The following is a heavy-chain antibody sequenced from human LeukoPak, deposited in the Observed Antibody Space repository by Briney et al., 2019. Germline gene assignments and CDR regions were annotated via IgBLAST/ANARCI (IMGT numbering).Heavy chain of an antibody. V-gene: IGHV4-4*07. Sequence: SETLSLTCTVSSGSISSYYRSWIRQPDGKGLEWIGRIYTSGSTNYNPSLKRRVTMSVDTSKNQFSLKLSSVTAADTAVYYCARDMGYSYDYVFDYWGQGALVTVSS. CDR3: ARDMGYSYDYVFDY. CDR1: SGSISSYY. D-gene: IGHD5-18*01. J-gene: IGHJ4*02. CDR2: IYTSGST.